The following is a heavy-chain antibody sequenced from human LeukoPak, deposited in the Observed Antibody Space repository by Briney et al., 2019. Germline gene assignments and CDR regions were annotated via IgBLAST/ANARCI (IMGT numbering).Heavy chain of an antibody. CDR1: GGSISSGDYY. V-gene: IGHV4-61*08. CDR3: ATSSGWYERNTWGGWFDP. J-gene: IGHJ5*02. CDR2: IYYSGST. Sequence: PSETLSLTCTVSGGSISSGDYYWSWIRQPPGKGLEWIGYIYYSGSTNYNPSLKSRVSISVDTSKNQFSLKLRSVTAADTAVYYCATSSGWYERNTWGGWFDPWGQGTLVTVSS. D-gene: IGHD6-19*01.